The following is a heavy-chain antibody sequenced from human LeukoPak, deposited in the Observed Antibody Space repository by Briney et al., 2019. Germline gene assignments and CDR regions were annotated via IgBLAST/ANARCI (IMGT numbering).Heavy chain of an antibody. J-gene: IGHJ4*02. CDR1: GGSISSYY. V-gene: IGHV4-59*08. Sequence: TSETLSLTCAVSGGSISSYYWSWIRQPPGKGLEWIGYIYYSGSTNYNPSLKSRVTISVDTSKNQFSPKLSSVTAADTAVYYCAAGGRYDFWSGYSNYFDYWGQGTLVTVSS. CDR3: AAGGRYDFWSGYSNYFDY. D-gene: IGHD3-3*01. CDR2: IYYSGST.